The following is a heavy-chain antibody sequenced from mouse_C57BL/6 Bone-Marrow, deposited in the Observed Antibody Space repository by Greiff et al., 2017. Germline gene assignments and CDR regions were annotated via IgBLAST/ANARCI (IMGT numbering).Heavy chain of an antibody. CDR2: INPTHGGT. CDR1: GYTFTDYY. J-gene: IGHJ4*01. Sequence: EVQLQQSGPELVKPGASVKISCKASGYTFTDYYMNWVKPSHGKSLEWIGDINPTHGGTSYNQQFKGKATLTVDKSSSTASMEVRSPTSEDSAVYYCARLGSYYYAMDYWGQGTSGTVSS. D-gene: IGHD3-1*01. CDR3: ARLGSYYYAMDY. V-gene: IGHV1-26*01.